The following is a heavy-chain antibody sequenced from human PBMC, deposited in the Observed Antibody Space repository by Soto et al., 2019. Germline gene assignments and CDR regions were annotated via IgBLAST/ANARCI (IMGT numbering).Heavy chain of an antibody. V-gene: IGHV2-5*02. J-gene: IGHJ4*02. CDR1: GFSFTTTRMG. Sequence: QITLKEAGPTLVKPTETLTLPCTFSGFSFTTTRMGVGWTRQPPGKALEWLAIIYWDGESRYNPLLRRRLTLTEDTYKNQVVLKMTNMDPKDTATYYCAHRDSTGTTTYFDSWGQGIPVTVAS. CDR2: IYWDGES. CDR3: AHRDSTGTTTYFDS. D-gene: IGHD1-1*01.